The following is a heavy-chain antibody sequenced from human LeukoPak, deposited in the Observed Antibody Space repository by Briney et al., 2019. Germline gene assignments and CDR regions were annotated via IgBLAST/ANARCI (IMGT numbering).Heavy chain of an antibody. D-gene: IGHD3-10*01. J-gene: IGHJ5*02. CDR1: GGSISSYY. V-gene: IGHV4-59*01. CDR2: IYYSGST. Sequence: HSETLSLTCPVAGGSISSYYWSWIRPPPGKGLEWIGYIYYSGSTNYNPSLKSRVTISVDTSKNQFSLKLSSVTAADTAVYYCASAGPAYYGSGSYWFDPWGQGTLVTVSS. CDR3: ASAGPAYYGSGSYWFDP.